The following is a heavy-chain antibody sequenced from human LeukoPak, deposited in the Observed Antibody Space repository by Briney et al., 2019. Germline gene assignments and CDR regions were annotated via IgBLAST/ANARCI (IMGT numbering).Heavy chain of an antibody. CDR3: ARELGNWFDP. CDR1: GFTFSSYA. J-gene: IGHJ5*02. V-gene: IGHV3-21*01. D-gene: IGHD7-27*01. Sequence: PGGSLRLSCAASGFTFSSYAMSWVRQAPGKGLEWVSSISSSSSYIYYADPVKGRFTISRDNAKNSLYLQMNSLRAEDTAVYYCARELGNWFDPWGQGTLVTVSS. CDR2: ISSSSSYI.